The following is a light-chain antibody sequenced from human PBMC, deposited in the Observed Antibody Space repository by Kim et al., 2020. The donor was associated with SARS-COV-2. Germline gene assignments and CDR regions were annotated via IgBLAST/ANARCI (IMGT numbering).Light chain of an antibody. J-gene: IGLJ2*01. CDR3: QVWDISRDHVV. CDR1: SIGSET. Sequence: SYELTQPPSVSVAPGQTARIPCGGASIGSETVHWFQQSPGQAPVLVMYYDSDRPSGIPDRFSGSTSGNTATLTISRVEAGDEADYYCQVWDISRDHVVFGGGTQLTVL. V-gene: IGLV3-21*04. CDR2: YDS.